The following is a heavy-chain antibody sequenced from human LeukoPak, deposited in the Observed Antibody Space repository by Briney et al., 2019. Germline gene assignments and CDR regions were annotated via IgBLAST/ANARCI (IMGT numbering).Heavy chain of an antibody. Sequence: SETLSLTCTLSGGSISTYYWSWIRQAPGKGLEWIGYIYHSGSTNYNPSLKSRVTISVDTSKNQFSLKLSSVTAADTAVYYCARGGGYASPIGYWGQGALVTVSS. J-gene: IGHJ4*02. CDR1: GGSISTYY. CDR2: IYHSGST. CDR3: ARGGGYASPIGY. D-gene: IGHD5-12*01. V-gene: IGHV4-59*01.